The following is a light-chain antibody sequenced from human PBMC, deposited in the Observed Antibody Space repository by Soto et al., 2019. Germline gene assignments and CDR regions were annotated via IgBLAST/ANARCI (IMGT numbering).Light chain of an antibody. CDR2: EVN. Sequence: QSALAQPPSASGSPGQSVAISCTGTSSDVGGYNYVSWYQQHPGKAPKLMIYEVNKRPSGVSNRFSGSKSGNTASLTISGLQAEDEADYYCSSYTSSSTLYVFGTGTKAPS. J-gene: IGLJ1*01. CDR1: SSDVGGYNY. V-gene: IGLV2-14*01. CDR3: SSYTSSSTLYV.